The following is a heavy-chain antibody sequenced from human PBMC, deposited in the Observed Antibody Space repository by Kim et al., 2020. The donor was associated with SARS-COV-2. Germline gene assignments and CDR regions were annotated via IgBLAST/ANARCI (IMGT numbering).Heavy chain of an antibody. CDR3: ARAPSSSWYLGYFQH. V-gene: IGHV4-34*01. D-gene: IGHD6-13*01. Sequence: SETLSLTCAVYGGSFSGYYWSWIRQPPGKGLEWIGEINHSGSTNYNPSLKSRVTISVDTSKNQFSLKLSSVTAADTAVYYCARAPSSSWYLGYFQHWGQG. CDR2: INHSGST. CDR1: GGSFSGYY. J-gene: IGHJ1*01.